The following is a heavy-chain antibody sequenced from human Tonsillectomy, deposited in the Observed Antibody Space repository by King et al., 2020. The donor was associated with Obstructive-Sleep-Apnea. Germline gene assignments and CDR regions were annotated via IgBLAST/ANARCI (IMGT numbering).Heavy chain of an antibody. Sequence: DVQLVQSGAEVKKPGESLKISCKGSGYSFTSYWIGWVRQMPGKGLEWMGIIYPGDSDTRYSPSFQGQVTISADKSISTAYLQWSSLKASDTAVYYCARYSPTVTRGWYFDLWGRGTLVTVSS. CDR2: IYPGDSDT. CDR1: GYSFTSYW. D-gene: IGHD4-17*01. J-gene: IGHJ2*01. V-gene: IGHV5-51*01. CDR3: ARYSPTVTRGWYFDL.